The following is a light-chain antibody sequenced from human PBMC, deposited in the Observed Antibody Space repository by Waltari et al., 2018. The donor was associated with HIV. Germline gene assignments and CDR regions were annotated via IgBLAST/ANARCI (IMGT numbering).Light chain of an antibody. J-gene: IGKJ1*01. V-gene: IGKV4-1*01. Sequence: DILMTQSPDSLAVSLGERATIKCKSSQSILHSSNKKNCLAWYQHKPGRPPKLLISWAATRESGVPDRFTASGSGTDFTLTITSLQAEDVAVYYCHQYSSSPWTFGQGTKVEIK. CDR3: HQYSSSPWT. CDR2: WAA. CDR1: QSILHSSNKKNC.